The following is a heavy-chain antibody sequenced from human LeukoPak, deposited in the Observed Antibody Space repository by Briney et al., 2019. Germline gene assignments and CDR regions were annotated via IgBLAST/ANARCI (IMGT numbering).Heavy chain of an antibody. J-gene: IGHJ6*02. CDR3: ARGGGLDV. V-gene: IGHV3-7*03. CDR2: INHNGNVN. CDR1: GFTFSSNW. Sequence: GGSLRLSCAASGFTFSSNWMNWACQAPGKGLEWVASINHNGNVNYYVDSVKGRFTISRDNAKNSLYLQMSNLRAEDTAVYFCARGGGLDVWGQGATVTVSS. D-gene: IGHD3-16*01.